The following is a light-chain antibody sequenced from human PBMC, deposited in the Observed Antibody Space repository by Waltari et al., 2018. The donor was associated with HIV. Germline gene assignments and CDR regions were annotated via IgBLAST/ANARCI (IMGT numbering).Light chain of an antibody. CDR2: SSN. CDR3: AAWDDSLKGVI. V-gene: IGLV1-44*01. J-gene: IGLJ2*01. Sequence: QSVLTQPPSASGTPGQRVTISCSGSNSNIGSNHVNWYQQLPETAPKLLIKSSNQRPSGVPDRFSASKSGTSASLAISGLQSEDESDYYCAAWDDSLKGVIFGGGTKLTVL. CDR1: NSNIGSNH.